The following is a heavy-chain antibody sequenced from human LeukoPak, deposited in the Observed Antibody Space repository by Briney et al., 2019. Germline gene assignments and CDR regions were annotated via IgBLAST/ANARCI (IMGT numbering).Heavy chain of an antibody. CDR1: GFAFDDYA. D-gene: IGHD6-13*01. V-gene: IGHV3-9*01. Sequence: GGSLRLSCAASGFAFDDYAMRWVRQAPGKGLEWVSGISWNSGSIGYADSVKGRFTISRDNAKNSLYLQMNSLRAEDTALYYCAKDIKYSSSWYYSYFDYWGQGTLVTVSS. J-gene: IGHJ4*02. CDR3: AKDIKYSSSWYYSYFDY. CDR2: ISWNSGSI.